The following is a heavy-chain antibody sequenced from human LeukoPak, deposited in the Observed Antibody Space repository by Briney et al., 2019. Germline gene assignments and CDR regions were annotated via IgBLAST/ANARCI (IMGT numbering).Heavy chain of an antibody. D-gene: IGHD2-2*03. CDR1: GGCFRGYY. CDR2: INHSGST. CDR3: ARMDIVVVPAARYYYMDV. J-gene: IGHJ6*03. V-gene: IGHV4-34*01. Sequence: SETLSLTCAVDGGCFRGYYWSWIRQPPGKGLDWIGEINHSGSTNYNPSLKSRVTISVDTSKNQFSLKLSSVTAADTAVYYCARMDIVVVPAARYYYMDVWGKGTTVTISS.